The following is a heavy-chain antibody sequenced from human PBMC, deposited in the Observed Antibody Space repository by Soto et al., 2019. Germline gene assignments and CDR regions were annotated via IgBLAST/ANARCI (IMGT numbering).Heavy chain of an antibody. Sequence: SETLSLTCAVSGGSISCGGYSWSWIRQPPGKGLEWIGYIYHSGSTYYNPSLKSRVTISVDRSKNQFSLKLSSVTAADTAVYYCARVVATLGLFDYWGQGTLVTVSS. CDR3: ARVVATLGLFDY. J-gene: IGHJ4*02. CDR2: IYHSGST. V-gene: IGHV4-30-2*01. CDR1: GGSISCGGYS. D-gene: IGHD2-2*01.